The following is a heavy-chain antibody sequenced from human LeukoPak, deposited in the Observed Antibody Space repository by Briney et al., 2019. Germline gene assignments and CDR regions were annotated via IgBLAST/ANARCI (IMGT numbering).Heavy chain of an antibody. CDR1: GFTFSSYG. V-gene: IGHV3-7*01. Sequence: GGSLRLSCVASGFTFSSYGMHWVRQAPGKGLEWVANIKQDGSEKYYVDSVKGRFTVSRDNAKNSLYLQMNSLRAEDTAVYYCGALYGGFDPWGQGTLVTVSS. D-gene: IGHD4-17*01. CDR3: GALYGGFDP. J-gene: IGHJ5*02. CDR2: IKQDGSEK.